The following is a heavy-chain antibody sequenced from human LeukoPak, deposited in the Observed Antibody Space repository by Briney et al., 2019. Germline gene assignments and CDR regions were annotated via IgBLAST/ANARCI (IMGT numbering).Heavy chain of an antibody. J-gene: IGHJ4*02. D-gene: IGHD2-21*01. CDR2: ISGSGSFA. Sequence: GEPLRLSCAASGFTFSNYVMSWVRQAPGKGLEWVSVISGSGSFAYYADSVKGRFTISRDNAKNSLYLQMNSLRAEDSAVYYCARSLWPEDYWGQGTLVTVSS. V-gene: IGHV3-23*01. CDR3: ARSLWPEDY. CDR1: GFTFSNYV.